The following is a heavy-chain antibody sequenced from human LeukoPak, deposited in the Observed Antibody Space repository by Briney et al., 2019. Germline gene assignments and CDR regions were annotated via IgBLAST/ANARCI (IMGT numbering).Heavy chain of an antibody. J-gene: IGHJ3*01. CDR3: ARGRDGYNHDTFDL. D-gene: IGHD5-24*01. CDR2: IYYSGST. V-gene: IGHV4-59*12. Sequence: SETLSLTCSVSDGSISSYYWSWLRQPPGKGLEWIGYIYYSGSTNYNPSLKSRVTTSVDTSKNQFSLKLSSVTAADTAVYYCARGRDGYNHDTFDLWGQGTMVTVSS. CDR1: DGSISSYY.